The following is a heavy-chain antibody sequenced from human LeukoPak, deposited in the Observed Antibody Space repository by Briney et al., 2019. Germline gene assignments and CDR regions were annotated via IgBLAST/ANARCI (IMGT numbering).Heavy chain of an antibody. CDR3: ARARITMIAYDAFDI. V-gene: IGHV4-4*07. CDR1: GGSISNYF. D-gene: IGHD3-22*01. Sequence: ASETLSLTCSVSGGSISNYFWGWLRQPAGKGLEWVGRLSASGTTNYNPSLKSRVTISVDTSKNQFSLKLSSVTAADTAVYYCARARITMIAYDAFDIWGQGTMVTVSS. CDR2: LSASGTT. J-gene: IGHJ3*02.